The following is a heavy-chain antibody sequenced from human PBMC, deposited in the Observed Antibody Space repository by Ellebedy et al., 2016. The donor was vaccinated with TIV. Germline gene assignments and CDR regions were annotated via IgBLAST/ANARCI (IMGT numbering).Heavy chain of an antibody. J-gene: IGHJ6*02. CDR1: GYSFTSYW. V-gene: IGHV5-10-1*01. CDR3: ARSMRQWEINYYYYGMDV. D-gene: IGHD1-26*01. Sequence: GESLKISXKGSGYSFTSYWISWVRQMPGKGLEWMGRIDPSDSYTNYSPSFQGHVTISADKSISTAYLQWSSLKASDTAMYYCARSMRQWEINYYYYGMDVWGQGTTVTVSS. CDR2: IDPSDSYT.